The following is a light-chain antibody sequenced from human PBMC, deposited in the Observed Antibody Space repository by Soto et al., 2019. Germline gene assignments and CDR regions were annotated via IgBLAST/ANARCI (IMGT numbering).Light chain of an antibody. V-gene: IGKV1-39*01. CDR1: QSISTS. CDR3: QQHFTDPLT. Sequence: DIHMTRSPSSLSASVGDRVTITCRASQSISTSLNWHQQKTGKAPNLVIYAASSLQSGVPSRFSGSGSGTDFTLTISSLQAEDVAIYYCQQHFTDPLTFGGGTKVDIK. CDR2: AAS. J-gene: IGKJ4*01.